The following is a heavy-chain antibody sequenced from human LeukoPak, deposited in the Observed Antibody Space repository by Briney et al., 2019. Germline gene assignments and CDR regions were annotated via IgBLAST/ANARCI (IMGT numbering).Heavy chain of an antibody. CDR2: IYYSGST. J-gene: IGHJ4*02. D-gene: IGHD3-22*01. V-gene: IGHV4-39*07. CDR1: GGSISSSSYY. CDR3: ARDQDYDTHY. Sequence: SETLSLTCTVSGGSISSSSYYWGWIRQPPGEGLEWIGSIYYSGSTYYNPSLKSRVTISVDTSKNQFSLKLSSVTAADTAVYSCARDQDYDTHYWGQGTLVTVSS.